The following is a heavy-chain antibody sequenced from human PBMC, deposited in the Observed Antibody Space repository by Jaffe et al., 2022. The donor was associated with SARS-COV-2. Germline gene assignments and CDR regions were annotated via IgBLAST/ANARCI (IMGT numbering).Heavy chain of an antibody. V-gene: IGHV3-21*01. CDR1: GFTFSSYS. CDR2: ISSSSSYI. J-gene: IGHJ3*02. Sequence: EVQLVESGGGLVKPGGSLRLSCAASGFTFSSYSMNWVRQAPGKGLEWVSSISSSSSYIYYADSVKGRFTISRDNAKNSLYLQMNSLRAEDTAVYYCARDGAIRNPAAFDIWGQGTMVTVSS. D-gene: IGHD3-16*01. CDR3: ARDGAIRNPAAFDI.